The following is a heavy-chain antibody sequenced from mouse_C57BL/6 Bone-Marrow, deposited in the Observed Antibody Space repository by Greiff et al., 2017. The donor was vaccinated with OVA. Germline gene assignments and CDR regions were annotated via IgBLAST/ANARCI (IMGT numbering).Heavy chain of an antibody. CDR1: GYTFTSYW. J-gene: IGHJ4*01. V-gene: IGHV1-64*01. CDR2: IHPNSGST. Sequence: VQLQQPGAELVKPGASVKLSCKASGYTFTSYWMHWVKQRPGQGLEWIGMIHPNSGSTNYNEKFKSKATLTVDKSSSTAYMQLSSLTSEDSAVYYCARGAYYSNCYYAMDYWGQGTSVTVSS. CDR3: ARGAYYSNCYYAMDY. D-gene: IGHD2-5*01.